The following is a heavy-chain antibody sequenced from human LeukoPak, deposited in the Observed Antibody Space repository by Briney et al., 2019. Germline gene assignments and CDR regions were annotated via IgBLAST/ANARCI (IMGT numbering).Heavy chain of an antibody. CDR3: ARAERLVPNYYDSSGYYYALGY. CDR1: GYSFNTYW. J-gene: IGHJ4*02. Sequence: GESLKISCKGSGYSFNTYWIGWVRQMPGKGLEWMGIIYPGDSDTRYSPSFQGQVTISADRSFSTAYLQWSSLKASDTAMYFCARAERLVPNYYDSSGYYYALGYWGQGTLVTVSS. D-gene: IGHD3-22*01. CDR2: IYPGDSDT. V-gene: IGHV5-51*01.